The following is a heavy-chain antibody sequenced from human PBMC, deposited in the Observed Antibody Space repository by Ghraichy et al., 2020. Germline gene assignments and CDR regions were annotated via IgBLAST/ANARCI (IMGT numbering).Heavy chain of an antibody. V-gene: IGHV3-23*01. CDR2: ISGTGDSA. J-gene: IGHJ6*02. CDR3: AKGIAAGTSTVSYFYNGMDV. Sequence: GGSLRLSCAASGFTFSSYAMSWVRQAPGKGLEWVSGISGTGDSAYYADSVKGRFTISRDNPKNTLYLQMNYLRADDTVAYYCAKGIAAGTSTVSYFYNGMDVWGQGTTVTVSS. CDR1: GFTFSSYA. D-gene: IGHD6-13*01.